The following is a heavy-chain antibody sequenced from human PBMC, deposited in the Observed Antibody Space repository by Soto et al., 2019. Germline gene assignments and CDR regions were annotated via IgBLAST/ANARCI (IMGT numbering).Heavy chain of an antibody. Sequence: QLQLQESGSGLVKPSQTLSLTCAVSGGSISSGGYSWSWIRQPPGKGLEWIGYIYESGSTYYNPSLKSRVTISVDRSKNQFSLKLSSVTAADTAVYYCARAHYGDYGYGMDVWGQETTVTVSS. J-gene: IGHJ6*02. V-gene: IGHV4-30-2*01. CDR1: GGSISSGGYS. D-gene: IGHD4-17*01. CDR3: ARAHYGDYGYGMDV. CDR2: IYESGST.